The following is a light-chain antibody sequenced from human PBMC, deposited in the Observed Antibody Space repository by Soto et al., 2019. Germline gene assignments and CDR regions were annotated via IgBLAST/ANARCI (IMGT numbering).Light chain of an antibody. V-gene: IGKV3-20*01. Sequence: EIGLRQSPGTVSLSPGERDTLSCGASQSVSSSCLAWYQQKPGQAPRLLIYGASSRATGIPDRFSGSGSGTDFTLTISRLEPEDFAVYYCQQYGSSPPYTFGQGTKLEIK. CDR1: QSVSSSC. J-gene: IGKJ2*01. CDR3: QQYGSSPPYT. CDR2: GAS.